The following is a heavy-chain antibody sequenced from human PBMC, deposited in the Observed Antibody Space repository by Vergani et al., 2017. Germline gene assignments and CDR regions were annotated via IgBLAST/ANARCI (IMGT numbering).Heavy chain of an antibody. CDR3: TTDPRYCGDCSCYWLRDHHYYGMDV. J-gene: IGHJ6*02. CDR1: GFSFRNAW. CDR2: IKSTFDRGTT. Sequence: EVQLVESGGGIVQPGGSLRLSCVASGFSFRNAWMNWVRRTPGKGLEWVGRIKSTFDRGTTDYAAAVKGRFTISRDDSKNTLFLQMNGLKTEDIGVYYCTTDPRYCGDCSCYWLRDHHYYGMDVWGQGTTVTVSS. D-gene: IGHD2-21*01. V-gene: IGHV3-15*07.